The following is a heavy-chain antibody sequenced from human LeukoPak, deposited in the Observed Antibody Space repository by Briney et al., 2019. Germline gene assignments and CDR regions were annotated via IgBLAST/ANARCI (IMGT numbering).Heavy chain of an antibody. J-gene: IGHJ5*02. CDR1: GFRFAGYV. D-gene: IGHD3-10*01. CDR2: IDGPDGAS. CDR3: ARGDYYGSGSYYNDP. V-gene: IGHV3-23*01. Sequence: GGSLRLSCAASGFRFAGYVMSWVRQAPGKGLEYVSSIDGPDGASYYADSVKGRFTISRDNSKNTLYLQMNSLRAEDTAVYYCARGDYYGSGSYYNDPWGQGTLVTVSS.